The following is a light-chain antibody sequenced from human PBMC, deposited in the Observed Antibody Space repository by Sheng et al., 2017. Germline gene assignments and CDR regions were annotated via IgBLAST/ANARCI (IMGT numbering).Light chain of an antibody. Sequence: DIQMTQSPSAMSASVGDSVTITCRASQGISNFLGWIQQKPGKVPKRLIYAAYNLQSGVPSRFSGSGSGTEFTLTITSLQPEDFATYYCQQSYSAPLTFGGGTKVEI. CDR3: QQSYSAPLT. J-gene: IGKJ4*01. V-gene: IGKV1-17*03. CDR1: QGISNF. CDR2: AAY.